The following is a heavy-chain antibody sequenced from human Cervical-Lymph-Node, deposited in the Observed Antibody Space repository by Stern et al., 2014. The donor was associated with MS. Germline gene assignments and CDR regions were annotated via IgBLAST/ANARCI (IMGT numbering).Heavy chain of an antibody. V-gene: IGHV4-34*01. CDR2: INPSGST. D-gene: IGHD1-26*01. CDR1: GGSFSGYY. CDR3: ARRYSGSYYGSVEVFDY. Sequence: QVQLQQWGAGLLKPSETLSLTCAVYGGSFSGYYWSWIRQPPGKGLEWIGEINPSGSTNYNPSLTSRVTISVDTSKNQFSLKLSSVTAADTAVYYCARRYSGSYYGSVEVFDYWGQGTLVTVSS. J-gene: IGHJ4*02.